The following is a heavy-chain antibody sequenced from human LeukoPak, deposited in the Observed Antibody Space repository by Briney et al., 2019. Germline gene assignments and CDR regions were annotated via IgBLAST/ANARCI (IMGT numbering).Heavy chain of an antibody. V-gene: IGHV3-30*04. CDR2: ISYDGSNK. J-gene: IGHJ4*02. D-gene: IGHD1-1*01. CDR1: GFTFSSYA. CDR3: VTGGWYNCDAAFDY. Sequence: PGGSLRLSCAASGFTFSSYAMHWVRQAPGQGLEGVAGISYDGSNKYYADSVKGRFTISRDNSKNTMYLQMNSLRAEDTAVYYCVTGGWYNCDAAFDYWGQGTLVTVSS.